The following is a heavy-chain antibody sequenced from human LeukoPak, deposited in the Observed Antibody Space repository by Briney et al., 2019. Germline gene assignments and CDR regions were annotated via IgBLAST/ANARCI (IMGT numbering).Heavy chain of an antibody. D-gene: IGHD1-26*01. CDR3: ARDWRGSYFPDF. CDR2: INPNSGDT. V-gene: IGHV1-2*02. J-gene: IGHJ4*02. Sequence: ASVKVSCKASAYTLTDYYMHWVRQAPGQGLEWMGWINPNSGDTNYAQKFQGRVTMTRDTSISTAYMDLSRLTSDDTAIYYCARDWRGSYFPDFWGQGTLVTVSS. CDR1: AYTLTDYY.